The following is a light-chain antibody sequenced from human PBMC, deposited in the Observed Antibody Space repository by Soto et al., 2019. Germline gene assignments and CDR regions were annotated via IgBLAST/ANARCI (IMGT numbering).Light chain of an antibody. J-gene: IGKJ1*01. Sequence: DIQMTQSPSTLSASVGDRVTITCRSSQSIGSWLAWYQQKPGKAPKLLIYKASSLESGVPSRFSGSGYGTEFTLNISSLQPDDFASYYCQQYGSYSPWTFGQGTKVEIK. CDR3: QQYGSYSPWT. CDR2: KAS. V-gene: IGKV1-5*03. CDR1: QSIGSW.